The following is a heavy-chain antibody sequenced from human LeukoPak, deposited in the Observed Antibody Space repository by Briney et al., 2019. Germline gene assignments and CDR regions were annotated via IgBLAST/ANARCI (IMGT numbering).Heavy chain of an antibody. Sequence: GGSLRLSCAASGFTLSNHYISWIRQAPGKGLECGSYRHPTGSDIYYVDSVKGRFTISRDNAQNPAHLQMNSLRADDTAVYYCARGHYGLDVWGQGTTVTVSS. J-gene: IGHJ6*02. CDR2: RHPTGSDI. CDR3: ARGHYGLDV. CDR1: GFTLSNHY. V-gene: IGHV3-11*01.